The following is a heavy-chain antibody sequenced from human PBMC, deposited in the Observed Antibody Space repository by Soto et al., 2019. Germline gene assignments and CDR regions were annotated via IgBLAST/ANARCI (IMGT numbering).Heavy chain of an antibody. D-gene: IGHD5-18*01. J-gene: IGHJ6*02. Sequence: GGSLRLSCAASGFTFSSYSMNWVRQAPGKGLEWVSYISSSSSTIYYADSVKGRFTISRDNAKNSLYLQMNSLRDEDTAVYYCARAGGYSSPIYYYYYGMDVWGQGTTVTVSS. V-gene: IGHV3-48*02. CDR3: ARAGGYSSPIYYYYYGMDV. CDR2: ISSSSSTI. CDR1: GFTFSSYS.